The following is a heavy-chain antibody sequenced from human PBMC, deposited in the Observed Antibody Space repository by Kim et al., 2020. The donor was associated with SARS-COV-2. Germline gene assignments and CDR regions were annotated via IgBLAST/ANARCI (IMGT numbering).Heavy chain of an antibody. J-gene: IGHJ6*02. CDR3: ARGRGEDPPYYYYGMDV. Sequence: SETLSLTCTVSGGSISSGGYYWSWIRQHPGKGLEWIGYIYYSGSTYYNPSLKSRVTISVDTSKNQFSLKLSSVTAADTAVYYCARGRGEDPPYYYYGMDVWGQGTTDTVSS. CDR2: IYYSGST. V-gene: IGHV4-31*03. D-gene: IGHD3-10*01. CDR1: GGSISSGGYY.